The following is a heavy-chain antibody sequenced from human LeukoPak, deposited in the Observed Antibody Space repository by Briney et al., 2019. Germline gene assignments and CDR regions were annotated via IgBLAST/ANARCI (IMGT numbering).Heavy chain of an antibody. Sequence: GGSLRLSCAASGFTFSSYAMSWVRQAPGKGLEWVSAISGSGGSTYYADSVKGRFPISRDNSKNTLYLQMNSLRAEDTAVYYCAKRPIWEPHLDYWGQGTLVTVSS. CDR1: GFTFSSYA. V-gene: IGHV3-23*01. J-gene: IGHJ4*02. CDR3: AKRPIWEPHLDY. D-gene: IGHD1-26*01. CDR2: ISGSGGST.